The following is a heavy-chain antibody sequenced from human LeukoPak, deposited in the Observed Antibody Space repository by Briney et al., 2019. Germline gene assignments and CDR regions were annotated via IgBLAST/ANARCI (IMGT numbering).Heavy chain of an antibody. J-gene: IGHJ4*02. V-gene: IGHV4-38-2*01. CDR1: GDSITCGYN. D-gene: IGHD2-2*02. CDR3: VRYCSSTTCYTRAVDY. Sequence: SETLSLTCSVSGDSITCGYNWAWIRQPPGKVLEWIGSIYHSGSAYYNPSLKSRVTISVDTSKNQFSLKLSCVTAADTAVYYCVRYCSSTTCYTRAVDYWGQGTLVTVSS. CDR2: IYHSGSA.